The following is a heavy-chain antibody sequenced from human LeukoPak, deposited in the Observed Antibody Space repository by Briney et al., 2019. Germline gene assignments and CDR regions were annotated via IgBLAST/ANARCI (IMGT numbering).Heavy chain of an antibody. V-gene: IGHV4-34*01. D-gene: IGHD2-2*01. CDR2: INHSGST. CDR3: ARGVPAVDY. CDR1: GGSFSGYY. J-gene: IGHJ4*02. Sequence: ASETLSLTCAVYGGSFSGYYWSWIRQPPGKGLEWIGEINHSGSTNYNPSLKSRVTISVDRSKNQFSLKLSSVTAADTAVYYCARGVPAVDYWGQGTLVTVSS.